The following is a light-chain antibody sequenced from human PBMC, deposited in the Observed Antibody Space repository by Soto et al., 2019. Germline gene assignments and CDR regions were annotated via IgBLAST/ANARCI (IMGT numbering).Light chain of an antibody. CDR2: GAS. V-gene: IGKV3-20*01. CDR3: QQYGSSPPYT. Sequence: EIVLTQSPGTLSLTPGERATLSCRASQSVSSSYLAWYQQKPGQAPRLLIYGASSRATGIPDRFSGSGSGTDFTLTIRRLEPVDFAVYYCQQYGSSPPYTFGPGTKVDIK. J-gene: IGKJ3*01. CDR1: QSVSSSY.